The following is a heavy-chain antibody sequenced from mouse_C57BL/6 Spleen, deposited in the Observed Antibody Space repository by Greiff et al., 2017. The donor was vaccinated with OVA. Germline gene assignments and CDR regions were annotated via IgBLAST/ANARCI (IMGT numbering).Heavy chain of an antibody. CDR2: IDPEDGET. V-gene: IGHV14-2*01. CDR1: GFNIKDYY. CDR3: AKFFITTVVATDWYFDV. Sequence: DVKLQESGAELVKPGASVKLSCTASGFNIKDYYMHWVKQRTEQGLEWIGRIDPEDGETKYAPKFQGKATITADTSSNTAYLQLSSLTSEDTAVYYCAKFFITTVVATDWYFDVWGTGTTVTVSS. D-gene: IGHD1-1*01. J-gene: IGHJ1*03.